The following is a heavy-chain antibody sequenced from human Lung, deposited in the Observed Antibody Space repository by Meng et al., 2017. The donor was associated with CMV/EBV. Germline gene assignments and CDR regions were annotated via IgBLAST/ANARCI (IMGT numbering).Heavy chain of an antibody. CDR3: VRGAMCSSTSCYKYYYYGMDV. D-gene: IGHD2-2*02. J-gene: IGHJ6*02. Sequence: GXXRLSCAASGFTFSTYWMHWVRQVPGKGLVWVSRISSDGSSTRSYADSVKGRFTISRDNAKNTLYLKMNSLRAEDTAVYYCVRGAMCSSTSCYKYYYYGMDVWGQGXTVTVSS. CDR1: GFTFSTYW. CDR2: ISSDGSSTR. V-gene: IGHV3-74*01.